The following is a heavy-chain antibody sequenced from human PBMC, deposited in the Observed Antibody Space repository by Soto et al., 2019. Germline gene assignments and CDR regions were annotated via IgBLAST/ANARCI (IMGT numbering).Heavy chain of an antibody. CDR2: INSDGSST. J-gene: IGHJ6*02. CDR3: ARATVTTSNYGMDV. V-gene: IGHV3-74*01. D-gene: IGHD4-17*01. Sequence: EVQLVESGGGLVQPGGSLRLSCAASGFTFSSYWMHWVRQAPGKGLVWVSRINSDGSSTSYADSVKGRFTISRDKAKNTLYLQMNSLRAEDTAVYYCARATVTTSNYGMDVWGQGTTVTVSS. CDR1: GFTFSSYW.